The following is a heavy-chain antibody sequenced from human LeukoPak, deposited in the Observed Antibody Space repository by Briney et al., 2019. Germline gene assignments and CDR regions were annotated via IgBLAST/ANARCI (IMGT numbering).Heavy chain of an antibody. CDR3: ARDGVSTNDWQPDY. CDR2: ISGRGGRI. J-gene: IGHJ4*02. CDR1: GFTSSSYA. D-gene: IGHD5/OR15-5a*01. Sequence: GGSLRLSCAASGFTSSSYAMTWVRQAPGRGLGWVSAISGRGGRIYYSDSVKGRVTISRDNSGNTLYLQMNSLRAEDMAVYYCARDGVSTNDWQPDYWGQGTLVTVSS. V-gene: IGHV3-23*01.